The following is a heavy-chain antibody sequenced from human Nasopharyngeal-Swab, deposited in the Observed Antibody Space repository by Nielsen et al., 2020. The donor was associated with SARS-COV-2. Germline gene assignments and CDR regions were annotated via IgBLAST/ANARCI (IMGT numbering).Heavy chain of an antibody. CDR3: AKDRVLVGATTGASY. V-gene: IGHV3-33*06. D-gene: IGHD1-26*01. CDR2: IWYDGSNK. J-gene: IGHJ4*02. CDR1: GFTFSSYG. Sequence: GESLKISCAASGFTFSSYGMHWVRQAPGKGLEWVAVIWYDGSNKYYADSVKGRFTISRDNSKNTLYLQMNSLRAEDTAVYYCAKDRVLVGATTGASYWGQGTLVTVSS.